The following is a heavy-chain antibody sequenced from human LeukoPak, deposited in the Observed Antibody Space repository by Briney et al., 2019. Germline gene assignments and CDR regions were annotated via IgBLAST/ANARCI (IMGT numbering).Heavy chain of an antibody. J-gene: IGHJ4*02. D-gene: IGHD2-15*01. CDR1: GYTFTSYD. V-gene: IGHV1-8*01. CDR2: MNPNSGNT. CDR3: AREGYCSGGSCHTNFDY. Sequence: ASVKVSCKASGYTFTSYDINWVRQATGQGLEWMGWMNPNSGNTGYAQKFQGRVTMTRNTSISTAYMELSRLRSEDTAVYYCAREGYCSGGSCHTNFDYWGQGTLVTVSS.